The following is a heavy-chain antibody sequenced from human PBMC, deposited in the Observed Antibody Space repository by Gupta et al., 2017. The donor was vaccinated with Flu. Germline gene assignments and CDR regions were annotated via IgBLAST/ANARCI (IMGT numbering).Heavy chain of an antibody. CDR2: ITNNGGNT. D-gene: IGHD6-13*01. V-gene: IGHV3-64*01. Sequence: GLDPGIGLEYVSGITNNGGNTYYANSVKGRFPISRDNSKNTPYLQMGSLRAEDMAVYYCSRGAAPGTRYNLFDPWGQGTLVPV. CDR3: SRGAAPGTRYNLFDP. J-gene: IGHJ5*02.